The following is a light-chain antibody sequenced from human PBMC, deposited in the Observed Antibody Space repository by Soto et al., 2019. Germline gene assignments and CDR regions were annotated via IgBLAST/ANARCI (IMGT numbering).Light chain of an antibody. CDR1: SSNIGRDP. V-gene: IGLV1-44*01. CDR2: ENN. CDR3: AVWDDTLTAFV. J-gene: IGLJ1*01. Sequence: QAGLTRPPLVSGAPGQRVTISCTGSSSNIGRDPVNWYQQVPGTAPKLLIYENNHRPSGVPDRFSGSKSGTSASLVISGLQSEDEAEYFCAVWDDTLTAFVFGP.